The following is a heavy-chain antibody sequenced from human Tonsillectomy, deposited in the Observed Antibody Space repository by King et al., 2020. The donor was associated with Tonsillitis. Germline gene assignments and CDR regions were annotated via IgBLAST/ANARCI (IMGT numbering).Heavy chain of an antibody. V-gene: IGHV2-5*01. D-gene: IGHD5-18*01. J-gene: IGHJ4*02. CDR1: GFSLSTSGVG. Sequence: TLKESGPTLVKPTQTLTLTCTFSGFSLSTSGVGVGWIRQPPGKALEWLALINRNDDKCYSPSLKSRLTITKDTSKNQVALTMTNMDPVDTATYYCAHTPDTAMVTGFDYWGQGTLVTVSS. CDR3: AHTPDTAMVTGFDY. CDR2: INRNDDK.